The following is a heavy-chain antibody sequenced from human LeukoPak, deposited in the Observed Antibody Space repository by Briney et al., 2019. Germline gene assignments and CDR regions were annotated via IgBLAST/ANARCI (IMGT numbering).Heavy chain of an antibody. CDR1: GYSFTSNW. Sequence: GESLKISCKGSGYSFTSNWIAWVRQLPGKGLEWMGFIYHGDSDTRYSPSFQGQVTISADKSINTAYLQWSSLKASDTAMYYCARQKSYGSGSYCDYWGQGTLVSVSS. CDR2: IYHGDSDT. V-gene: IGHV5-51*01. J-gene: IGHJ4*02. CDR3: ARQKSYGSGSYCDY. D-gene: IGHD3-10*01.